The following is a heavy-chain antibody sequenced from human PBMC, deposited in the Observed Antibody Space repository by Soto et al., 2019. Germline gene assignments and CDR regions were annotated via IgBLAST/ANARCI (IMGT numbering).Heavy chain of an antibody. CDR1: GLPVSTND. V-gene: IGHV3-53*01. CDR3: VRHLPSGPTCGTHL. Sequence: GGSLRLSCAASGLPVSTNDMSGVRQAPRKGLEWVSVIYNDGKTYYADSVKGRFTISRDASKNTLQLQMDSLRDEDTTVYYCVRHLPSGPTCGTHLWGQGTTVTV. D-gene: IGHD1-1*01. J-gene: IGHJ6*02. CDR2: IYNDGKT.